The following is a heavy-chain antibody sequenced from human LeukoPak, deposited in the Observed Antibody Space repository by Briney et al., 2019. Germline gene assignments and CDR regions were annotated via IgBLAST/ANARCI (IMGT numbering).Heavy chain of an antibody. D-gene: IGHD3-10*01. CDR3: ARVGVTMVRGVIITGTFDY. CDR2: IYTSGST. CDR1: GGSISSYY. V-gene: IGHV4-4*07. J-gene: IGHJ4*02. Sequence: SETLSLTCTVSGGSISSYYWSWIRQPAGKGLEWTGRIYTSGSTNYNPSLKSRVTMSVDTSKNQFSLKLSSVTAADTAVYYCARVGVTMVRGVIITGTFDYWGQGTLVTVSS.